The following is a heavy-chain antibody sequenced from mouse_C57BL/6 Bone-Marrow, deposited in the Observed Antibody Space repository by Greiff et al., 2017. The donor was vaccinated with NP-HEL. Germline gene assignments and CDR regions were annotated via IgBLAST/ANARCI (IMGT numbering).Heavy chain of an antibody. D-gene: IGHD1-1*01. CDR3: ARGSLYYYGSSYDWYFDV. J-gene: IGHJ1*03. V-gene: IGHV3-6*01. CDR2: ISYDGSN. Sequence: ESGPGLVKPSQSLSLTCSVTGYSITSGYYWNWIRQFPGNNLEWMGYISYDGSNNYNPSLKNRISITRDTSKNQFFLKLNSVTTEDTATYYCARGSLYYYGSSYDWYFDVWGTGTTVTVSS. CDR1: GYSITSGYY.